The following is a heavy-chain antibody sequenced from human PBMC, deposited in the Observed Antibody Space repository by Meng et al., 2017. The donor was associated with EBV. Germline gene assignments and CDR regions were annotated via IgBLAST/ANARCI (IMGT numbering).Heavy chain of an antibody. CDR1: GFTFDDYG. J-gene: IGHJ5*02. D-gene: IGHD3-3*01. V-gene: IGHV3-20*01. Sequence: EVELVECGGGVLRPGGSLRLSCAATGFTFDDYGMNWVRQVPGKGLEWVAGINWNGENTGYVDSVKGRFTISRDNAKNFLYLQMDSLRAEDTAFYHCARAGISIFWQHWFDPWGQGTLVTVSS. CDR2: INWNGENT. CDR3: ARAGISIFWQHWFDP.